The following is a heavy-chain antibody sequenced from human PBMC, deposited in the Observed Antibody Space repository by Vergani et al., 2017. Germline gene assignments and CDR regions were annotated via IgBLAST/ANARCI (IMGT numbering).Heavy chain of an antibody. CDR1: GFTFSSYA. Sequence: EVQLLESGGGLVQPGGSLRLSCAASGFTFSSYAMSWVRQAPGKGLEWVSAISGSGGSTYYADSVKGRFTISRDNSKNTLYLQMNSLRAEDTAVYYCAKVVFLSSGYYSWNWYFDLWGRGTLVTVSS. CDR2: ISGSGGST. CDR3: AKVVFLSSGYYSWNWYFDL. J-gene: IGHJ2*01. D-gene: IGHD3-22*01. V-gene: IGHV3-23*01.